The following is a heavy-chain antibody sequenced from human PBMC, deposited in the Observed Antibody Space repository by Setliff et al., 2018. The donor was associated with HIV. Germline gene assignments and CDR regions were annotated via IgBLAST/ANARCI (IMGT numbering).Heavy chain of an antibody. CDR1: GLTFSTYA. CDR3: TTDLGSGRFSWNNN. J-gene: IGHJ4*02. CDR2: ISGSGGST. V-gene: IGHV3-23*01. D-gene: IGHD1-26*01. Sequence: GGSLRLSCAASGLTFSTYAMSWVRQAPGKGLDWVSAISGSGGSTYYADSVKGRFSISRDDSKNTLSLQMNSLKTEDTAIYYCTTDLGSGRFSWNNNWGQGTLVTVSS.